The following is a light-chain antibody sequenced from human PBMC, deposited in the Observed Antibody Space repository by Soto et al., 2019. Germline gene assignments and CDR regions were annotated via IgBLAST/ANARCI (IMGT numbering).Light chain of an antibody. V-gene: IGKV3-20*01. CDR1: QSVGSSY. CDR3: HQYGSSPRA. CDR2: GAS. Sequence: EIVVAQARGTLSLSPGERATLSCRASQSVGSSYLAWYQQKPGQAPRLLIYGASSRATGIPDRFSGSGSGTDFALTISRLEPEDFAVYYCHQYGSSPRAFGQGTKVDI. J-gene: IGKJ1*01.